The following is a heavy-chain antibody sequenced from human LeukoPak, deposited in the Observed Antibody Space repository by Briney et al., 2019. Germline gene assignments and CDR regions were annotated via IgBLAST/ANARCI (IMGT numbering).Heavy chain of an antibody. D-gene: IGHD3-22*01. J-gene: IGHJ4*02. V-gene: IGHV4-34*01. Sequence: PGGSLRLSCAASGFTFSSYSMNWVRQPPGKGLEWIGEINHSGSTNYNPSLKSRVTISVDTSKNQFSLKLSSVTAADTAVYYCARAGPDLTMIVVVLDYWGQGTLVTVSS. CDR3: ARAGPDLTMIVVVLDY. CDR2: INHSGST. CDR1: GFTFSSYS.